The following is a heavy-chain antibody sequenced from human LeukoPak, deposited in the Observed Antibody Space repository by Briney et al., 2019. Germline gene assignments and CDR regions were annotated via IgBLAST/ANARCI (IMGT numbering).Heavy chain of an antibody. V-gene: IGHV3-30-3*01. CDR3: ARELTTVTSPFDY. Sequence: GRSLRLSCAASGFTFSSYAMHWVRQAPGKGLEWVAVISYDGSNKYYADSVKGRFTISRDNSKNTLYLQMNSLRAEDTAVYYCARELTTVTSPFDYWGQGTLVTVSS. D-gene: IGHD4-17*01. J-gene: IGHJ4*02. CDR2: ISYDGSNK. CDR1: GFTFSSYA.